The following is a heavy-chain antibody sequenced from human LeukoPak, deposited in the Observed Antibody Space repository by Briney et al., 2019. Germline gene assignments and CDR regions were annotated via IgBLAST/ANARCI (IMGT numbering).Heavy chain of an antibody. CDR3: ARGVYGSRTIRHFDY. CDR2: LSSSGSTI. CDR1: GFTFSDYY. J-gene: IGHJ4*02. Sequence: GGSLRLSCAASGFTFSDYYMSWIRQAPGKGLEWVSYLSSSGSTIYYADSVKGRFTISRDNAKNSLYLQMNSLRAEDTAVYYCARGVYGSRTIRHFDYWGQGTLVTVSS. V-gene: IGHV3-11*01. D-gene: IGHD3-10*01.